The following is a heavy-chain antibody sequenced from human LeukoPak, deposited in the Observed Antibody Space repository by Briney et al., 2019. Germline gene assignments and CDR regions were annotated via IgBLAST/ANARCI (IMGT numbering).Heavy chain of an antibody. Sequence: PSETLSLTCTVSGGSISSYYWNWIRQPPGKGLEWIGYIYYTGSTKYNPSLKSRVTISIDTSKNQFSLKLSSVTAADTAVYYCASGDFWFGELLGWGQGTLVTVSS. CDR3: ASGDFWFGELLG. V-gene: IGHV4-59*01. J-gene: IGHJ4*02. CDR1: GGSISSYY. D-gene: IGHD3-10*01. CDR2: IYYTGST.